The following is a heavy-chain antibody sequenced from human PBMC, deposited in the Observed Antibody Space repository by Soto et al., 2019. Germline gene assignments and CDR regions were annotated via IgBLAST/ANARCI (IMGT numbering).Heavy chain of an antibody. CDR3: ARASNPVLRYFDWSPQYGMDV. Sequence: ASVKVFCKASGYTFGTYFMHWMRQAPGQGLEWMGWVNPSSGATKSAQKFQGRLTMTWDTSIRTAYMELSSLRSDDTAVYYCARASNPVLRYFDWSPQYGMDVWGQGTTVTVSS. D-gene: IGHD3-9*01. CDR1: GYTFGTYF. CDR2: VNPSSGAT. J-gene: IGHJ6*02. V-gene: IGHV1-2*02.